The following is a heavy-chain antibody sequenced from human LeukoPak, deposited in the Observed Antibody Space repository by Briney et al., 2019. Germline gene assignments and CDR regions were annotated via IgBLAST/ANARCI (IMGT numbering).Heavy chain of an antibody. CDR1: GGSISRYY. V-gene: IGHV4-4*07. CDR3: ARENSGSYREFDY. J-gene: IGHJ4*02. CDR2: IYTSGST. D-gene: IGHD1-26*01. Sequence: SETLSLTCTVSGGSISRYYWSWIRQPAGKGLEWIGRIYTSGSTNYDASLKSRVSMPVDTSKNQFSLKLSSVTAADTAVYYCARENSGSYREFDYWGQGTLVSVSS.